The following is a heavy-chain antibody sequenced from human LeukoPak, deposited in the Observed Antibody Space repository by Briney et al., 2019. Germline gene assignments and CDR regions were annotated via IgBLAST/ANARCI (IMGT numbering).Heavy chain of an antibody. CDR2: MYYSGSA. D-gene: IGHD3-22*01. CDR1: RGSLSSGDSY. CDR3: ARPYYYDSRIDP. V-gene: IGHV4-30-4*01. Sequence: PSETLSLTRIVSRGSLSSGDSYWSWIRQPPGNGLEWIAYMYYSGSAYYNPSLKGRVTMSADTSKNQLSLKLSSVTAADTAVYYCARPYYYDSRIDPWGQGILVTVSS. J-gene: IGHJ5*02.